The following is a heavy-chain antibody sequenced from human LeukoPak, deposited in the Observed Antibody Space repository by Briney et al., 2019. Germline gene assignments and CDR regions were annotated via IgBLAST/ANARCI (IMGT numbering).Heavy chain of an antibody. J-gene: IGHJ4*02. Sequence: SVNVSFKASGGTFSSYAISWVRQAPGQGLEWMGRIIPIFGTANYAQKFQGRVTITADKSTSTAYMELSSLRSEDTAVYYCALTIFGVVVDYWGQGTLVTVSS. V-gene: IGHV1-69*06. CDR1: GGTFSSYA. D-gene: IGHD3-3*01. CDR3: ALTIFGVVVDY. CDR2: IIPIFGTA.